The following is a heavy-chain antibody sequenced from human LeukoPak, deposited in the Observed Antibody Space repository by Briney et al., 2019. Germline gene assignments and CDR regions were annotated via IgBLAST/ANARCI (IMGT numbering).Heavy chain of an antibody. CDR3: ARDSGYCSSTGCYVHYFDY. Sequence: PGGSLRLSCAASGFTFSDYYMSWIRQAPGKGLEWVSSISNSGTAIYYADSVKGRFTISRDNAKNSLYLQMNSLRAEDTAVYYCARDSGYCSSTGCYVHYFDYWGQGTLVTVSS. CDR1: GFTFSDYY. CDR2: ISNSGTAI. D-gene: IGHD2-2*01. J-gene: IGHJ4*02. V-gene: IGHV3-11*04.